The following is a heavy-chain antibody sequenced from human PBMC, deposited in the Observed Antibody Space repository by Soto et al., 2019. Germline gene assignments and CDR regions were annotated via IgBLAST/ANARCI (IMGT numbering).Heavy chain of an antibody. CDR1: TDSSSFTNSY. J-gene: IGHJ4*02. Sequence: SETLSLTCTVSTDSSSFTNSYWGRIRQPPGKGLQWIGSSSYNGGTFYNPSLKGRVVISFDTSKKQSSLQVTSVTAADTAVYFCARHRIEVVWRGFDFWGQGSPVTVSS. V-gene: IGHV4-39*01. CDR2: SSYNGGT. D-gene: IGHD3-10*01. CDR3: ARHRIEVVWRGFDF.